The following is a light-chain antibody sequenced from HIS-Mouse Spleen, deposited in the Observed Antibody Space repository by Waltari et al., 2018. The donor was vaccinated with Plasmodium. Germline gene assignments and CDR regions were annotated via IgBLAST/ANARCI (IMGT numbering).Light chain of an antibody. CDR3: QSADSSGTYV. V-gene: IGLV3-25*03. CDR1: AFPKQY. Sequence: SYELTQPPSVSVSPGQPARITCSGDAFPKQYASWYQQKPGQAPVLVIYKDSERPSGIPERFSGSSSGTTVTLTISGVQAEDEADYYCQSADSSGTYVFGTGTKVTVL. J-gene: IGLJ1*01. CDR2: KDS.